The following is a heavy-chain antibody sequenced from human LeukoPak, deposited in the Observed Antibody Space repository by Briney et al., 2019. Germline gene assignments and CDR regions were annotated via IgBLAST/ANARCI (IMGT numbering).Heavy chain of an antibody. J-gene: IGHJ4*02. CDR2: ITSSSSTT. CDR1: GFTFTSYG. D-gene: IGHD5-18*01. V-gene: IGHV3-48*01. Sequence: GGSLTLSCAASGFTFTSYGLNWVRQAPGQGLEWVSFITSSSSTTHYADSVRGRFTISRDNAKKILYLQMNSLRAEDTAVYYCARPVDTSMIAGFDLWGQGTLVTVS. CDR3: ARPVDTSMIAGFDL.